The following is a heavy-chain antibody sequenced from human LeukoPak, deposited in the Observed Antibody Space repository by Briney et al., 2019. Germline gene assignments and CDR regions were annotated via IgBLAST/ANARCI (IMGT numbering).Heavy chain of an antibody. Sequence: PGGSLRLSCAASGFTFSSYTMNWVRQAPGKGLEWVSSISGGGSYISYADSLKGRLTISRDNARNSLYLQMSSLRAEDTAVYYCARASDHGGAPDHRPFDQWGLGTLVTVSS. J-gene: IGHJ4*02. CDR3: ARASDHGGAPDHRPFDQ. CDR2: ISGGGSYI. D-gene: IGHD4-23*01. V-gene: IGHV3-21*01. CDR1: GFTFSSYT.